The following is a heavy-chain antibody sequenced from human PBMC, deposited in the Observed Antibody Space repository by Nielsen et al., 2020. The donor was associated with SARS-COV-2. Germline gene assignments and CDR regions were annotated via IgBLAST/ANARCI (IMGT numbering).Heavy chain of an antibody. J-gene: IGHJ6*02. CDR1: GFTFSSYG. Sequence: GESLKISCAASGFTFSSYGMHWVRQAPGKGLEWVAVISYDGSNKYYADSVKGRFTISRDNSKNTLYLQMNSLRAEDTAVYYCAKDRDSGKPGSYQIRGAYYGMDVWGQGTTVTVSS. CDR3: AKDRDSGKPGSYQIRGAYYGMDV. V-gene: IGHV3-30*18. CDR2: ISYDGSNK. D-gene: IGHD3-10*01.